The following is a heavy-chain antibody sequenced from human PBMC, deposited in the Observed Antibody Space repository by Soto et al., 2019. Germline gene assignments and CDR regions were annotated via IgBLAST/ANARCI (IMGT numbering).Heavy chain of an antibody. J-gene: IGHJ4*02. D-gene: IGHD1-26*01. V-gene: IGHV3-23*01. CDR3: ARRGSGSYYDY. CDR2: ISGSGGST. Sequence: EVQLLESGGGLVQPGGSLRLSCAASGFTFSSYAMRWVRQAPGKGLEWVSAISGSGGSTYYADSVKGRFTISRDNSQKTLYLQVNSLRAEDTAVYYCARRGSGSYYDYWGQGTLVTVSS. CDR1: GFTFSSYA.